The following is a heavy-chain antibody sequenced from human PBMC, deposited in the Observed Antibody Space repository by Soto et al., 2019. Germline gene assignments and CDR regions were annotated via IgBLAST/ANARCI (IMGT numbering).Heavy chain of an antibody. V-gene: IGHV3-23*01. CDR1: GFAFISSS. CDR3: AKDRHYPRDYFHY. D-gene: IGHD3-10*01. Sequence: LRLSCAACGFAFISSSRSWVRHSPGKGLEWVSAVSANGQGIYYADSVRGRFTISRDNSKNTVFLHMDSLSAEDTAVYYCAKDRHYPRDYFHYWGQGTLVTVSS. CDR2: VSANGQGI. J-gene: IGHJ4*02.